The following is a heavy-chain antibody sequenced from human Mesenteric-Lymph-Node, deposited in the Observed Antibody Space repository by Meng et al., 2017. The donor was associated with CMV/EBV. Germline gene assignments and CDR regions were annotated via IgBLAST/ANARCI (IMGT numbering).Heavy chain of an antibody. V-gene: IGHV4-34*01. CDR1: GGSFSGYY. CDR2: INHSGST. J-gene: IGHJ6*02. CDR3: ARVPIYYYYYGMDV. Sequence: SETLSLTCAVYGGSFSGYYWSWIRQPPGKGLEWIGEINHSGSTNYNPSLKSRVTISVDTSKNQFSLKLSSVTAADTAVYYCARVPIYYYYYGMDVWGQGTTVTVSS.